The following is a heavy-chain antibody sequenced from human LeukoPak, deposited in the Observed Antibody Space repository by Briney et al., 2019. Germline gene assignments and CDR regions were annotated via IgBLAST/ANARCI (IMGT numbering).Heavy chain of an antibody. CDR1: GGSFSGYY. CDR3: ARGSSGGYTTDFDN. Sequence: PSETLSLTCAVYGGSFSGYYWSWIRQPPGKGLEWIGEINHSGSTNYNPSLKSRVTISVDTSKNQFSLKLTSVTAADTAVYYCARGSSGGYTTDFDNWGQGTLVTVSS. D-gene: IGHD5-24*01. CDR2: INHSGST. J-gene: IGHJ4*02. V-gene: IGHV4-34*01.